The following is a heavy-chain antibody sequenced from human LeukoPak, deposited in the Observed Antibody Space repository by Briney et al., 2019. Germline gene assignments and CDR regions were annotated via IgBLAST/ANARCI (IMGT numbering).Heavy chain of an antibody. V-gene: IGHV4-30-4*01. Sequence: SQTLSLTCTVSGGSISSGDYYWSWIRQPPGKGLEWIGYIYYSGSTYYSPSLKSRVTISVDTSKNQFSLKLSSVTAADTAVYYCARGQYGSGSYFSPAFDYWGQGTLVTVSS. CDR1: GGSISSGDYY. CDR2: IYYSGST. J-gene: IGHJ4*02. CDR3: ARGQYGSGSYFSPAFDY. D-gene: IGHD3-10*01.